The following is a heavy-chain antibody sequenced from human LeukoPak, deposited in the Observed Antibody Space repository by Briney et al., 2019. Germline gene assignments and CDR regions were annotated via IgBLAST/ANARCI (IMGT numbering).Heavy chain of an antibody. Sequence: TSETLSLTCTVSGGSISSYYWSWIRQPAGKGLEWIGRIYTSGSTNYNPSLKSRVTISVDTSKNQFSLKLSSVTAADTAVYYCARESRGYDDYYYYYMDVWGKGTTVTVSS. CDR3: ARESRGYDDYYYYYMDV. CDR1: GGSISSYY. CDR2: IYTSGST. J-gene: IGHJ6*03. D-gene: IGHD5-12*01. V-gene: IGHV4-4*07.